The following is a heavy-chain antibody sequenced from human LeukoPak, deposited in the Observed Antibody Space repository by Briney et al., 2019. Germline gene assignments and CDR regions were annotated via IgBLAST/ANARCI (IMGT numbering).Heavy chain of an antibody. Sequence: SETLSLTCTVSGGSISSYYWSWIRQPPGKGLEWIGYIYYSGSTNYNPSLKSRVTISVDTSKNQFSLKLSAVTAADTGVYYCARGSGWYYFDYWGREPWSPSPQ. V-gene: IGHV4-59*01. D-gene: IGHD6-19*01. CDR2: IYYSGST. CDR1: GGSISSYY. CDR3: ARGSGWYYFDY. J-gene: IGHJ4*02.